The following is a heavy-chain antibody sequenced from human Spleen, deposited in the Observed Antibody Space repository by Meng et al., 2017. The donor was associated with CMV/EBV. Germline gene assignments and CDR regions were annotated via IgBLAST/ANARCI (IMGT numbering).Heavy chain of an antibody. CDR2: IFLDGKT. D-gene: IGHD2-21*01. V-gene: IGHV3-66*01. CDR1: GYSVSGKY. J-gene: IGHJ4*02. Sequence: VHLVVSGGGLVQPGGSLRLSCAASGYSVSGKYMSWVRQAPGKGLEWISIIFLDGKTYYVDSVRGRFVISRDNSKNIMDLQMNSLRVEDTAVYYCVADSITSPNLDFWGRGTLVTVSS. CDR3: VADSITSPNLDF.